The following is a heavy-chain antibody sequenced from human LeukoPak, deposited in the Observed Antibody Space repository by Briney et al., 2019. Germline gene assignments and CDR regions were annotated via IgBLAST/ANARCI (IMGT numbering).Heavy chain of an antibody. V-gene: IGHV1-2*02. CDR2: INPNSGGT. Sequence: ASVKVSCKASGYTFTGYHIHWVRQAPGQGLEWMGWINPNSGGTNYAQNFQGRVTMTRDTSISTAYMELSRLISDDTAIYYCARVDDSSGYLRDGFDIWGQGTTATVSS. D-gene: IGHD3-22*01. J-gene: IGHJ3*02. CDR3: ARVDDSSGYLRDGFDI. CDR1: GYTFTGYH.